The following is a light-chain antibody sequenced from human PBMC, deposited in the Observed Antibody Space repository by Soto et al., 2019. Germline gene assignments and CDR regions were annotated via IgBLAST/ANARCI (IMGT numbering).Light chain of an antibody. Sequence: EIVLTQSPGTLSLSPGERATLSCRASQSVSSSFLAWYQQKSGQAPRLLISGASSRATGIPDRFSGSGSGTDFLLTISRLQPEDFAVYYCQQYGSSPITFGQGTRLEIK. CDR1: QSVSSSF. V-gene: IGKV3-20*01. J-gene: IGKJ5*01. CDR2: GAS. CDR3: QQYGSSPIT.